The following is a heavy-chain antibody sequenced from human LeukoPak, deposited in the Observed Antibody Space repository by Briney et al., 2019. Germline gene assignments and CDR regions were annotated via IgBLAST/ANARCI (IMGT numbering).Heavy chain of an antibody. Sequence: PSETLSLTCAVYGGSFSGYYWSWICQPPGKGLEWIGEINHSGSTNYNPSLKSRVTISVDTSKNQFSLKLSSVTAADTAVYYCARGSIAAARGGGAWGQGTLVTVSS. V-gene: IGHV4-34*01. CDR2: INHSGST. CDR1: GGSFSGYY. J-gene: IGHJ5*02. CDR3: ARGSIAAARGGGA. D-gene: IGHD6-25*01.